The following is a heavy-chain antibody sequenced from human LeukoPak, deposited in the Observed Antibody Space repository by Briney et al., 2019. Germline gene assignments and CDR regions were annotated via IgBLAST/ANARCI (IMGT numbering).Heavy chain of an antibody. D-gene: IGHD3-22*01. J-gene: IGHJ6*04. V-gene: IGHV3-30*02. CDR2: IRYVGINK. Sequence: GGSLRLSCAASGFTFSTYGMHWVRQAPGKGLEWVSFIRYVGINKYYADSVKGRFTISRDNSKNTLYLQMNSLRPEDTALYYCAKSGDDSSQGLDVWGKGTTVTVSS. CDR1: GFTFSTYG. CDR3: AKSGDDSSQGLDV.